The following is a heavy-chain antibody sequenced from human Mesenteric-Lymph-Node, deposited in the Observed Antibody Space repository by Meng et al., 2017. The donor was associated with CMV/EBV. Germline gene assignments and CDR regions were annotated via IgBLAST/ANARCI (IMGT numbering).Heavy chain of an antibody. CDR3: AKESRGYSLDY. Sequence: GESLKISCTASGFTFSTYVMHWLRQAPGKGLEWVAVISNDGSNKYYAGSVKGRFTISRDNSKNTLYLQMNSLRTEDTAVYYCAKESRGYSLDYWGQGTLVTVSS. J-gene: IGHJ4*02. D-gene: IGHD5-18*01. CDR1: GFTFSTYV. V-gene: IGHV3-30-3*01. CDR2: ISNDGSNK.